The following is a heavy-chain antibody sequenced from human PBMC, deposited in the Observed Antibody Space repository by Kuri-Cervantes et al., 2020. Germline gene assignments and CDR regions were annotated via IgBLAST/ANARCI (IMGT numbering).Heavy chain of an antibody. D-gene: IGHD2-2*01. J-gene: IGHJ4*02. CDR2: INGDGTTT. V-gene: IGHV3-74*01. CDR3: ARGYCGETNCYAPCDY. CDR1: GFTFSAYW. Sequence: GESLKISCVASGFTFSAYWMHWVRQVPGKGLVWVSRINGDGTTTIYADSVRGRFSISRDNAKNSLYLQMNSLRAEDTAVYYCARGYCGETNCYAPCDYWGQGTLVTVSS.